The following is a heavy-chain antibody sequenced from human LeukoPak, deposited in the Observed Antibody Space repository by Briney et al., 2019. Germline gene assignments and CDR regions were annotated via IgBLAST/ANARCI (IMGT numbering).Heavy chain of an antibody. J-gene: IGHJ4*02. CDR2: IYYSGST. Sequence: SETLSLTCTVSGGSISSYYWSWIRQPPGKGLEWIGYIYYSGSTNYNPSLKSRVTISVDTSKNQFSLKLSSVTAADTAVYHCASPGNWGQGTLVTVSS. CDR1: GGSISSYY. CDR3: ASPGN. V-gene: IGHV4-59*01.